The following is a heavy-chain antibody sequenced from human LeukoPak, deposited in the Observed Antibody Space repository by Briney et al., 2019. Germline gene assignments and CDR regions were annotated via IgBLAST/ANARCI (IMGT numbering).Heavy chain of an antibody. Sequence: PGGSLRLSCAASGFTFSIYAMSWVRQAPGKGLEWVSAISGNGGSTYYADSVKGRFTISRDNSKNTLYLQMNSLRAEDTAVYYCAKSSYYYDSSGYSDWGQGTLVTVSS. CDR2: ISGNGGST. CDR1: GFTFSIYA. D-gene: IGHD3-22*01. V-gene: IGHV3-23*01. CDR3: AKSSYYYDSSGYSD. J-gene: IGHJ4*02.